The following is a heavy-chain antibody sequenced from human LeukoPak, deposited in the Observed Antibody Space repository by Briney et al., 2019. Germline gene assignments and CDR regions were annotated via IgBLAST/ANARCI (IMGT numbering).Heavy chain of an antibody. V-gene: IGHV4-39*01. CDR2: IYYSGST. D-gene: IGHD2-15*01. CDR3: ARHETAADIVVGP. J-gene: IGHJ5*02. Sequence: PSETLSLTCTVSGGSISSSSYYWGWIRQPPGKGLEWIGSIYYSGSTYYNPSLKSRVTISVDTSKNQFSLKLSSVTAADTAVYYCARHETAADIVVGPWGQGTLVTVSS. CDR1: GGSISSSSYY.